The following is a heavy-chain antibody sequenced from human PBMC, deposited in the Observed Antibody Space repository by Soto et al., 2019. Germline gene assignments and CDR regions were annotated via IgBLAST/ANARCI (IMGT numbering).Heavy chain of an antibody. J-gene: IGHJ6*02. CDR1: GGSISSSSYY. D-gene: IGHD6-19*01. V-gene: IGHV4-39*01. CDR2: IYYSGST. Sequence: SETLSLTCTVSGGSISSSSYYWGWIRQPPGKGLEWIGSIYYSGSTYYNPSLKSRVTISVDTSKNQFSLKLSSVTAADTAVYYCARARIAVAGIVSCYHGMELWGQGTPATVPS. CDR3: ARARIAVAGIVSCYHGMEL.